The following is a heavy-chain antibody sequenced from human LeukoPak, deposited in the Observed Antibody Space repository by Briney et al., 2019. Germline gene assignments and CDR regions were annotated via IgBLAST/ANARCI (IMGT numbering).Heavy chain of an antibody. CDR3: ARGSTGAWDD. V-gene: IGHV4-59*11. Sequence: PSETLSLTCTVSGASITSHYWSWIRQPPWKGLEWIGYIHYNGNMNHNPALNSRVTILVDTSKNQFSLKLISVTAADTAVYYCARGSTGAWDDWGQGTLVTVSS. J-gene: IGHJ4*02. D-gene: IGHD7-27*01. CDR2: IHYNGNM. CDR1: GASITSHY.